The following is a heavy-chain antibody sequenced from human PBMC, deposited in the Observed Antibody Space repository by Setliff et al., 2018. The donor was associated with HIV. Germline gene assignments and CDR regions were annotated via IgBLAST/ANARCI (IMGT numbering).Heavy chain of an antibody. CDR1: GGSFSGYY. Sequence: SETLSLTCAVYGGSFSGYYWSWIRQPPGKGLEWIGEINHSGSTNYNPSLKSRVTISVDTSKNQFSLNLSSVTAADTAVYYCARATTTPIAGMLAPPPDYWGQGTLVTVSS. V-gene: IGHV4-34*01. CDR2: INHSGST. J-gene: IGHJ4*02. CDR3: ARATTTPIAGMLAPPPDY. D-gene: IGHD6-13*01.